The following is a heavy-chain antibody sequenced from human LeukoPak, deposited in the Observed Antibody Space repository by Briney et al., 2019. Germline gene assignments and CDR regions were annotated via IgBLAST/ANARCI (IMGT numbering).Heavy chain of an antibody. V-gene: IGHV3-48*03. J-gene: IGHJ4*02. CDR1: GFTFSSYE. D-gene: IGHD3-22*01. CDR2: ISSSGSTI. CDR3: ARVVNYYDSSGYYYYLDY. Sequence: GGSLRLSCAASGFTFSSYEMNWVRQAPGKGLEWVSYISSSGSTIYYADSVKGRFTISRDNAKNSLYLQMNSLRAEDTAVYYCARVVNYYDSSGYYYYLDYWGQGTLVTVSS.